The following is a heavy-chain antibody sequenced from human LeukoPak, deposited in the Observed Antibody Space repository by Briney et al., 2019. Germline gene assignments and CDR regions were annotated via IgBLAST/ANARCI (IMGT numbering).Heavy chain of an antibody. CDR3: AKAVAGTFVY. CDR1: GFTFDDYA. V-gene: IGHV3-21*01. Sequence: PGGSLRLSRAASGFTFDDYAMHGVRHAPGKGLEWVSSISSSSSYIYYADSVKGRFTISRDNAKNSLYLQMNSLRAEDTAVYYCAKAVAGTFVYWGQGTLVTVSS. J-gene: IGHJ4*02. D-gene: IGHD6-19*01. CDR2: ISSSSSYI.